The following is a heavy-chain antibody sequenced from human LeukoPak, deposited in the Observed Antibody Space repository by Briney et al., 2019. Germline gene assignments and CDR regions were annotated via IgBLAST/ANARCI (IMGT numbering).Heavy chain of an antibody. V-gene: IGHV1-2*02. D-gene: IGHD5-18*01. Sequence: GASVKVSCKASGYTFTGYYMHWVRQAPGQGLEWTGWINPNSGGTNYAQKFQGRVTMTRDTSISTAYMELSRLRSDDTAVYYCARDSDTAMVTGPDYWGQGTLVTVSS. CDR2: INPNSGGT. CDR3: ARDSDTAMVTGPDY. J-gene: IGHJ4*02. CDR1: GYTFTGYY.